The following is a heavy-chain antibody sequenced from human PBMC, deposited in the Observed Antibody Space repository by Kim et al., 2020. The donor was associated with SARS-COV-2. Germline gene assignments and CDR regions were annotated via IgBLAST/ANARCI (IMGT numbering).Heavy chain of an antibody. Sequence: SVKVSCKASGGTFSSYAISWVRQAPGQGLEWMGRIIPILGIANYAQKFQGRVTITADKSTSTAYMELSSLRSEDTAVYYCARVNYYGSGSYIHWGQGTLVTVSS. CDR1: GGTFSSYA. V-gene: IGHV1-69*04. J-gene: IGHJ4*02. CDR3: ARVNYYGSGSYIH. CDR2: IIPILGIA. D-gene: IGHD3-10*01.